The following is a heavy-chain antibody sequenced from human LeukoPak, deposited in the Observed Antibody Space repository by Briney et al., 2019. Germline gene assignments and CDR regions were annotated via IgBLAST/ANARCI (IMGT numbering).Heavy chain of an antibody. D-gene: IGHD1-26*01. J-gene: IGHJ2*01. Sequence: GGSLRLSCAASGFTFSGFSMSWVRQSPTKGLEWVANIKQDGSERYYVDSVKGRFTISRDSSRNILFLHMNTLRAEDTAIYYCAKGRTVGASYWYFDLWGRGTLVTVSS. CDR1: GFTFSGFS. CDR3: AKGRTVGASYWYFDL. V-gene: IGHV3-7*03. CDR2: IKQDGSER.